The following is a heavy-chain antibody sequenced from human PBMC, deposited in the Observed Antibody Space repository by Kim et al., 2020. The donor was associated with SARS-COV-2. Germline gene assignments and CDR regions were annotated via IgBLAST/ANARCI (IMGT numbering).Heavy chain of an antibody. Sequence: SETLSLTCSVSGGSVSTDNYYWSWIRQPPGKGLEWVGYVYNTGSTNYNPSLKIRLTLSVDKSKNQFSLKLRSVTAADTAVYHCSRGHGDYVSYYYYGM. CDR2: VYNTGST. V-gene: IGHV4-61*01. J-gene: IGHJ6*01. CDR3: SRGHGDYVSYYYYGM. D-gene: IGHD4-17*01. CDR1: GGSVSTDNYY.